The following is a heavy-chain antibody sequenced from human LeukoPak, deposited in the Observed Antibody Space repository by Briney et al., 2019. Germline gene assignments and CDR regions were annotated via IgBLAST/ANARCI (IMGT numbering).Heavy chain of an antibody. J-gene: IGHJ4*02. CDR3: ARFSVIIDC. D-gene: IGHD2/OR15-2a*01. V-gene: IGHV1-2*02. CDR1: GYTFTGYY. CDR2: INPNSGGT. Sequence: ASVKVSCKASGYTFTGYYMHWVCQAPGQGLKWMGWINPNSGGTNYAQKFQGRVTMTRDTSISTAYMELSRLRSDDTAVYYGARFSVIIDCWGQGTLVTVSS.